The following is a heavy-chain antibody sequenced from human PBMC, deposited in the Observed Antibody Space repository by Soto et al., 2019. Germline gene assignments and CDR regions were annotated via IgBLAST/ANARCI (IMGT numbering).Heavy chain of an antibody. CDR3: AGGTYYFDY. CDR2: IYYSGTT. D-gene: IGHD1-26*01. Sequence: SETLSLTCPVSGGSISGYYWSWIRQPPGKGLEWIGYIYYSGTTSYNPSLNSRVTMSVDTSKNQFSLKVNSVTAADTAVYYCAGGTYYFDYCGQGTLVTVSS. J-gene: IGHJ4*02. CDR1: GGSISGYY. V-gene: IGHV4-59*01.